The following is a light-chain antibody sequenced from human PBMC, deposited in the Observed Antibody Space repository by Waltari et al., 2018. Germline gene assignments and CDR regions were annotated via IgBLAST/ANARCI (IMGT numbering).Light chain of an antibody. J-gene: IGLJ2*01. V-gene: IGLV3-1*01. CDR2: QDS. CDR3: QAWDSSTVV. CDR1: KLGDKY. Sequence: SYDLTQPPSVSVSPGQTASITCSGDKLGDKYACWYQQKPGQSPVLVIYQDSKRPSGIPERFSGSNSGNTATLTISGTHAMDEADYYCQAWDSSTVVFGGGTKLTVL.